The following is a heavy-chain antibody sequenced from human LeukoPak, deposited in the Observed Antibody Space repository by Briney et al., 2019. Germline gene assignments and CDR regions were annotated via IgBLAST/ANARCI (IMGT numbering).Heavy chain of an antibody. J-gene: IGHJ3*01. D-gene: IGHD5-24*01. V-gene: IGHV4-4*02. CDR3: ARDASLQTGAFDV. CDR2: IFHSGST. CDR1: GGSISRSDW. Sequence: PSETLSLTCAVSGGSISRSDWWSWVRQSPGKGPEWIGEIFHSGSTKYNPSLKSRVTISVDKSKNQFSLNLTSVTAADTAMYYCARDASLQTGAFDVWGQGTMVTVSS.